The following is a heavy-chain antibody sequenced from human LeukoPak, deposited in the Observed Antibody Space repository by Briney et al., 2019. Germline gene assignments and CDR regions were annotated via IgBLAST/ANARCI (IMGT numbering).Heavy chain of an antibody. CDR3: ARLDIVVVPSASSWFDP. CDR2: INRDGSST. D-gene: IGHD2-2*01. Sequence: PGGSLRLSCAASGFTFSSYWMHWVRQAPGKGLVWVSRINRDGSSTSYADSVKGRFTISRDNAKNTLYLQMNSLRGEDTAVYYCARLDIVVVPSASSWFDPWGQGTLVTVSS. J-gene: IGHJ5*02. CDR1: GFTFSSYW. V-gene: IGHV3-74*01.